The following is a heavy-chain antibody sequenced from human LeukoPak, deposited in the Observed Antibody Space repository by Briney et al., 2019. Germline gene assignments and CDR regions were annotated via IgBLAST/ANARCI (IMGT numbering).Heavy chain of an antibody. CDR2: ISYDGSNK. D-gene: IGHD3-22*01. Sequence: GGSLRLSCAASGFTFSSYGMHWVRQAPGKGLEWVAVISYDGSNKYYADSVKGRFTISRDNSKNRLYLQMNSLRAEDTAVYYCAKDLYYYDSSGQPVDYWGQGTLVTASS. CDR3: AKDLYYYDSSGQPVDY. J-gene: IGHJ4*02. V-gene: IGHV3-30*18. CDR1: GFTFSSYG.